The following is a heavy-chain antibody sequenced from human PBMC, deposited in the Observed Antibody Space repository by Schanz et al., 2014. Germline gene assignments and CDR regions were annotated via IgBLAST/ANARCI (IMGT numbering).Heavy chain of an antibody. D-gene: IGHD3-3*01. CDR2: ISGTTTYT. V-gene: IGHV3-11*06. J-gene: IGHJ4*02. CDR3: ARGIDVSDFWSGSPPKGGANDY. Sequence: QVQLVESGGGLVKPGGSLRLSCAASGFTFRDYYMSWIRQAPGKGLEWVSYISGTTTYTNYADSVKGRFTISRDNAKNSLYLQMNSLRAEDTAVYYCARGIDVSDFWSGSPPKGGANDYWGQGTLVTVSS. CDR1: GFTFRDYY.